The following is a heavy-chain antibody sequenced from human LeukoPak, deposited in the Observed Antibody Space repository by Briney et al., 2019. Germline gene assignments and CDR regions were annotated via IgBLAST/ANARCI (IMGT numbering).Heavy chain of an antibody. Sequence: APVKVSCKASGYTLTGYFMHWVRQAPGQGLEWMGWINPNSGGTSYAQKFQGRVTMTRDTSISTAYMELSRLRSDDTAVYYCARGNPGSMIGDIWGQGTMVTVSS. V-gene: IGHV1-2*02. D-gene: IGHD3-10*02. CDR1: GYTLTGYF. CDR3: ARGNPGSMIGDI. J-gene: IGHJ3*02. CDR2: INPNSGGT.